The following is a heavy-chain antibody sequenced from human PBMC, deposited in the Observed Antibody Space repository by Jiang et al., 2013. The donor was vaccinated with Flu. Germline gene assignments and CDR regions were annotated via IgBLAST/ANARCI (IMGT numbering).Heavy chain of an antibody. CDR1: GGSISSGDYY. D-gene: IGHD5-12*01. CDR3: ARVHSGYSGYEGAFDI. J-gene: IGHJ3*02. V-gene: IGHV4-30-4*08. CDR2: IYYSGST. Sequence: TCTVSGGSISSGDYYWSWIRQPPGKGLEWIGYIYYSGSTYYNPSLKSRVTISVDTSKNQFSLKLSSVTAADTAVYYCARVHSGYSGYEGAFDIWGQGTMVTVSS.